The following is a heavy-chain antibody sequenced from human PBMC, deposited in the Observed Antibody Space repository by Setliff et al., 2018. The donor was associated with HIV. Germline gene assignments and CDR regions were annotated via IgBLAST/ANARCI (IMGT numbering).Heavy chain of an antibody. CDR1: EFTFSKYA. J-gene: IGHJ6*02. CDR2: ISGSGEST. Sequence: GSLSLSCAASEFTFSKYAMNWVRQAPGKGLEWISAISGSGESTYDADSVKGRFTISRDNSKNTLYLQMSSLRAGDTAVYYCAKDRGGSGWLLNPYGMDVWGQGTTVTVSS. D-gene: IGHD6-19*01. CDR3: AKDRGGSGWLLNPYGMDV. V-gene: IGHV3-23*01.